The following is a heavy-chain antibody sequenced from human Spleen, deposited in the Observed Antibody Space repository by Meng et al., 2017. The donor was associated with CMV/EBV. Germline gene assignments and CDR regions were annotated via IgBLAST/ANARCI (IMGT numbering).Heavy chain of an antibody. J-gene: IGHJ1*01. CDR3: ASSITIFGVAVAEYFQH. CDR1: YSFTSYW. D-gene: IGHD3-3*01. V-gene: IGHV5-51*01. CDR2: IYPGDSDT. Sequence: YSFTSYWIGWVRQLPGKGLEWIGVIYPGDSDTRNSPSFQGQVTISADKSISTAYLQWSSLKASDTAMYYCASSITIFGVAVAEYFQHWGQGTLVTVSS.